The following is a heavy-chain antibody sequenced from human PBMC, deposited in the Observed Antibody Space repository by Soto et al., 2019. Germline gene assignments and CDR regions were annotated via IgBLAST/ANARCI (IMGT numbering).Heavy chain of an antibody. V-gene: IGHV1-24*01. CDR1: GYTPTEIF. CDR3: ETLGYSGYDQGY. CDR2: FDPEDGET. D-gene: IGHD5-12*01. J-gene: IGHJ4*02. Sequence: GAAMKVSCKVSGYTPTEIFLHWGRRAPGKGLEWMGGFDPEDGETIYAQKFQGRVTMTEDTSTDTAYMELSSLRSEDTAVYYCETLGYSGYDQGYSGQGTLDIVSS.